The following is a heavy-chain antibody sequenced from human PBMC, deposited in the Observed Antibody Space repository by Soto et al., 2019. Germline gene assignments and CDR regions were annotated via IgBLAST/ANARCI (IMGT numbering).Heavy chain of an antibody. CDR1: GFTFSNAW. Sequence: EVQLVASGGGLVQPGGPLSLSCAASGFTFSNAWMRWVRQAPGKGPEWVGRIKSNTDGGTTDYAAPVNDRVTISRDESKNTLYRQRNRLETEDTAVYYCTTAHGYCSGGSCYYFAYWGQGTLVTVSS. CDR2: IKSNTDGGTT. CDR3: TTAHGYCSGGSCYYFAY. V-gene: IGHV3-15*01. D-gene: IGHD2-15*01. J-gene: IGHJ4*02.